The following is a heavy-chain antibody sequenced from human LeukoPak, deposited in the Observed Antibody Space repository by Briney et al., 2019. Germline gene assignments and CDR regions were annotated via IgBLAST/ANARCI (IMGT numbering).Heavy chain of an antibody. Sequence: SVKVSCKASGDTFSNYAISWVRQARGQGLEWMGRIIPILGTADYAQKFQGRVTISADKSTTTAYMELSSLRLEDTAVYYCARDGWMDVWGQGTRVTVSS. V-gene: IGHV1-69*04. J-gene: IGHJ6*02. CDR2: IIPILGTA. CDR3: ARDGWMDV. CDR1: GDTFSNYA. D-gene: IGHD2-15*01.